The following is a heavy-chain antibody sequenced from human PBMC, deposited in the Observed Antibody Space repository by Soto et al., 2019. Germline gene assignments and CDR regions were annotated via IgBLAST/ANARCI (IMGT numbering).Heavy chain of an antibody. D-gene: IGHD1-26*01. Sequence: GGSLRLSCAASGFTFSSYAMSWVRQAPGKGLEWVSAISGSGGGTYNADSVKGRFTISRDNSKNTLYMQMNSLKIEDTGVYYCTTDSYSSAITVRFDYWGHGTLVTVSS. CDR3: TTDSYSSAITVRFDY. J-gene: IGHJ4*01. CDR1: GFTFSSYA. CDR2: ISGSGGGT. V-gene: IGHV3-23*01.